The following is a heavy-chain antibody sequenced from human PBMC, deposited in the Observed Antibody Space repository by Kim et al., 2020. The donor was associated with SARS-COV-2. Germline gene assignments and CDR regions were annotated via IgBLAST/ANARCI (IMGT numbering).Heavy chain of an antibody. J-gene: IGHJ3*02. CDR2: INSDGSST. CDR3: ARDRSDAYYDFWSGRDAFDI. D-gene: IGHD3-3*01. V-gene: IGHV3-74*01. Sequence: GGSLRLSCAASGFTFSSYWMHWVRQAPGKGLVWVSRINSDGSSTSYADSVKGRFTISRDNAKNTLYLQMNSLRAEDTAVYYCARDRSDAYYDFWSGRDAFDIWGQGTMVTVSS. CDR1: GFTFSSYW.